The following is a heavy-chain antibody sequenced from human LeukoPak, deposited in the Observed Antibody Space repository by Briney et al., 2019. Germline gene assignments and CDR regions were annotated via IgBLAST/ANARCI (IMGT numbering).Heavy chain of an antibody. D-gene: IGHD3-22*01. V-gene: IGHV4-38-2*01. CDR1: GYSISSGYY. CDR2: IYHSGST. CDR3: ARASIVVVSDAFDI. Sequence: SETLSLTCAVSGYSISSGYYWGWIRQPPGKGLEWIGSIYHSGSTYYNPSLKSRVTISVDTSKNLFSLKLSSVTAADTAVYYCARASIVVVSDAFDIWSQGTMVTVSS. J-gene: IGHJ3*02.